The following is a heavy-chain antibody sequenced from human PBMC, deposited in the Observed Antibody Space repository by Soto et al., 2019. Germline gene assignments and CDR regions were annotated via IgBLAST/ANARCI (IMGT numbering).Heavy chain of an antibody. Sequence: SETLSLTCTVSGGSISSGGYYWSWIRQHPGKGLERIGYIYYSGSTYYKPSLKSRFTISVDTSKNQFSLKLSSVTAADTSVYYCASRFDLGYSGYDWGFDYWGQGTLVTVS. J-gene: IGHJ4*02. CDR3: ASRFDLGYSGYDWGFDY. D-gene: IGHD5-12*01. CDR2: IYYSGST. CDR1: GGSISSGGYY. V-gene: IGHV4-31*03.